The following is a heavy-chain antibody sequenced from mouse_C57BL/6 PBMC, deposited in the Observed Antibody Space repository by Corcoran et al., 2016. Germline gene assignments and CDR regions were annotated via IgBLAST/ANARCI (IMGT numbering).Heavy chain of an antibody. J-gene: IGHJ2*01. V-gene: IGHV9-3*01. CDR3: ARIHYGSSYYFDY. Sequence: QIQLVQSGPELKKPGETVKISCKASGYTFTTYGMSWVKQAPGKGLKWMGWINTYSGVPTYADDFKGRFAFSLETSASTAYLQINNLKNEDTATYFCARIHYGSSYYFDYWGQGTTLTVSS. D-gene: IGHD1-1*01. CDR2: INTYSGVP. CDR1: GYTFTTYG.